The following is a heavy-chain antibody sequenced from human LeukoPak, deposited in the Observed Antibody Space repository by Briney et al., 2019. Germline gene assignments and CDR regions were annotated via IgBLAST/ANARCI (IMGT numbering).Heavy chain of an antibody. CDR2: IKQDGSET. CDR1: GFTFSSYW. J-gene: IGHJ4*02. D-gene: IGHD2-2*01. CDR3: ARDAMSRTADY. Sequence: GGSLRLSCAASGFTFSSYWMSWVRQAPGKGLEWVGDIKQDGSETYFVDSVKGRFTISRDNAKNSLYLQMNNLRAEDTAVYYCARDAMSRTADYWGQGTLVTVSS. V-gene: IGHV3-7*01.